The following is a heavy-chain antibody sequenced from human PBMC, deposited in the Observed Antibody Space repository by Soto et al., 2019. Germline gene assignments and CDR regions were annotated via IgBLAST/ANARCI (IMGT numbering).Heavy chain of an antibody. CDR1: GFTFDDYA. J-gene: IGHJ4*02. CDR3: ANATRGDYVLLPFDY. CDR2: ISWNSGSI. V-gene: IGHV3-9*01. Sequence: EVQLVESGGGLVQPGRSLRLSCAASGFTFDDYAMHWVRQAPGKGLEWVSGISWNSGSIGYADSVKGRFTISRDNAKNSLYLQMNSLRAEDTALYYCANATRGDYVLLPFDYWGQGTLVTVSS. D-gene: IGHD4-17*01.